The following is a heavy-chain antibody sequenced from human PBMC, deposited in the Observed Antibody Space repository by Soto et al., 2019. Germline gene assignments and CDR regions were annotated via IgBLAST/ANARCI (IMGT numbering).Heavy chain of an antibody. D-gene: IGHD6-19*01. CDR3: ARVVGGIPVAGSWNWFDP. V-gene: IGHV1-18*04. CDR1: GYTFTSYA. CDR2: ISTYNGNT. Sequence: ASVKVSCKASGYTFTSYALSWVRHAPGQGLEWMGWISTYNGNTNYAQNLQGRVTMTTDISTNTAYMELRILRSDDTAVYSCARVVGGIPVAGSWNWFDPWGQGTLVTVSS. J-gene: IGHJ5*02.